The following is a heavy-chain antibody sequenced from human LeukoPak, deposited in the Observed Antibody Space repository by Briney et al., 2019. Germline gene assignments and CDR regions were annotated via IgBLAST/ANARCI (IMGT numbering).Heavy chain of an antibody. D-gene: IGHD2-2*01. V-gene: IGHV3-30*18. J-gene: IGHJ5*02. CDR3: AKAGEPMTKYQLLLNWFDP. CDR1: GFTFSSYG. Sequence: PGGSLRLSCAASGFTFSSYGIHWVRQAPGKGLEWVAVISYDGSNRYYADSVKGRFTISRDNSKNTLYLQMNSLRAEDTAVYYCAKAGEPMTKYQLLLNWFDPWGQGTLVTVSS. CDR2: ISYDGSNR.